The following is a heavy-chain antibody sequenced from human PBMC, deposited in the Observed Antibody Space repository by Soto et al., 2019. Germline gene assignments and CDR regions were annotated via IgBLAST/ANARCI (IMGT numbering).Heavy chain of an antibody. J-gene: IGHJ6*02. D-gene: IGHD3-22*01. Sequence: QVHLVQSGAEVKKPGASVNVSCKTSGYTFTRNGISWVRQAPGQGLEWMGWISPNSGNIKYAQKLQGRVIMTTDTSTSTAYMELRSLRSDDTAVYYCFKDRDSNSWPSRDVWGPGTTVTVSS. CDR1: GYTFTRNG. V-gene: IGHV1-18*01. CDR2: ISPNSGNI. CDR3: FKDRDSNSWPSRDV.